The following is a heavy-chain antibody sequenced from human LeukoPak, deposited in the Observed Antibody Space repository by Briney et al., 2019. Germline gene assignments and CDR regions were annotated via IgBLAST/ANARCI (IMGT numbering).Heavy chain of an antibody. J-gene: IGHJ3*02. CDR3: AREGTGDPDAFDI. D-gene: IGHD7-27*01. V-gene: IGHV1-18*01. CDR2: ISAYNGNT. Sequence: ASVKVSCKASDYTFTNYGISWVRQAPGQGLEWMGWISAYNGNTNYAQKLQGRVTMTRDTSISTAYMELSRLRSDDTAVYYCAREGTGDPDAFDIWGQGTMVTVSS. CDR1: DYTFTNYG.